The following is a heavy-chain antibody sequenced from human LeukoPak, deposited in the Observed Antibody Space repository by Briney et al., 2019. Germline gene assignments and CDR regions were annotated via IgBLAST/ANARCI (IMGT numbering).Heavy chain of an antibody. CDR1: GGSISSYY. J-gene: IGHJ4*02. Sequence: SETLSLTCTVSGGSISSYYWSWIRQPPGKGLEWIGYIYYSGSTNYNPALEGRVTISVDTSKNQFSLKLSSVTAADTAVYYCARWNYDILTGYRYFDYWGQGTLATVSS. CDR2: IYYSGST. D-gene: IGHD3-9*01. V-gene: IGHV4-59*01. CDR3: ARWNYDILTGYRYFDY.